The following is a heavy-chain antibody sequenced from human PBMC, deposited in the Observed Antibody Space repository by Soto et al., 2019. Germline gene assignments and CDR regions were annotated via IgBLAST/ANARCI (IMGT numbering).Heavy chain of an antibody. V-gene: IGHV3-21*01. CDR1: GFTFSSYS. CDR2: ISSSSSYI. CDR3: ASDRASSGCLDS. J-gene: IGHJ4*02. D-gene: IGHD6-19*01. Sequence: EVQLVESGGGLVKPGGSLRLSCAASGFTFSSYSMNWVRQAPGKGLEWVSSISSSSSYIYYADSVKGRFIISRDNAKNSLYLQTNSLRAEDTAVYYCASDRASSGCLDSWGQGTLVTVSS.